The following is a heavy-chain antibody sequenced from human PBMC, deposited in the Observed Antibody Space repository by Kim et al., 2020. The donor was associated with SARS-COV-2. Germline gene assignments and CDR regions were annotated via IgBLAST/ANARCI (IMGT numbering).Heavy chain of an antibody. CDR1: GFTFSSYS. CDR2: ISSSSSYI. D-gene: IGHD5-12*01. J-gene: IGHJ3*02. V-gene: IGHV3-21*01. CDR3: ARDQLADIVATIWAFDI. Sequence: GGSLRLSCAASGFTFSSYSMNWVRQAPGKGLEWVSSISSSSSYIYYADLVKRRFTISRDNAKNSLYLQMNSLRAEDTAVYYCARDQLADIVATIWAFDIWGQGTMVTVSS.